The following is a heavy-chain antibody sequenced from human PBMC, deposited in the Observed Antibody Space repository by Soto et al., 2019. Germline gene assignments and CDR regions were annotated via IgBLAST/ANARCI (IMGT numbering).Heavy chain of an antibody. V-gene: IGHV4-4*02. CDR2: IYHSGST. J-gene: IGHJ6*02. CDR3: ARAAGQVGSYYYYGMDV. D-gene: IGHD6-13*01. CDR1: GGSISSSNW. Sequence: QVQLQESGPGLVKPSGTLSLTCAVSGGSISSSNWWSWVRQPPGKGLEWIGEIYHSGSTNYNPSLKSRVTISVYKSKNQFSLKLSSLTAADTAVYYCARAAGQVGSYYYYGMDVWGQGTTVTVSS.